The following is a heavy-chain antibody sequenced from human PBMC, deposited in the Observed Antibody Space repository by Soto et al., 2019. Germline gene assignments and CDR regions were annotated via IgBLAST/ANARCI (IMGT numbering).Heavy chain of an antibody. CDR2: ISPYNGNT. CDR3: ARDRRYNWNYGWFDP. V-gene: IGHV1-18*01. Sequence: QVQLVQSGAEVKKPGASVKVSCKASGYTFTSYGISWVRQAPGQGLEWMGWISPYNGNTNYAQNLQGRVTMTTDTPXXTDYMERRSLRSDDTAVYYCARDRRYNWNYGWFDPWGQGTLVTVSS. CDR1: GYTFTSYG. J-gene: IGHJ5*02. D-gene: IGHD1-7*01.